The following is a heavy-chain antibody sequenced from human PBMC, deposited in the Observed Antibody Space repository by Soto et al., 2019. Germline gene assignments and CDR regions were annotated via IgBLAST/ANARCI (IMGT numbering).Heavy chain of an antibody. D-gene: IGHD3-22*01. CDR2: IYHSGST. J-gene: IGHJ5*02. CDR1: GGSISSSNW. Sequence: QVQLQESGPGLVKPSGTLSLTCAVSGGSISSSNWWSWVRQPPGKGLEWIGEIYHSGSTNYNPSLKSRVTISVDKSKNQFSLKLSSVTAADTAVYYCARVLSYDSSGTKYNWFDPWGQGTLVTVSS. CDR3: ARVLSYDSSGTKYNWFDP. V-gene: IGHV4-4*02.